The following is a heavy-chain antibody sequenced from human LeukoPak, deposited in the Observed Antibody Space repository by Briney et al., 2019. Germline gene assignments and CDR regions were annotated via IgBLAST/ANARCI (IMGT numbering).Heavy chain of an antibody. V-gene: IGHV4-61*01. CDR1: GGSVSSGSYY. J-gene: IGHJ6*02. CDR3: ARDRLERDYYYGMDV. D-gene: IGHD1-1*01. Sequence: PSETLSLTCTVSGGSVSSGSYYWSWIRQPPGKGLEWIGYIYYSGSTNYNPSLKSRVTISVDTSKNQFSLKLSSVTAADTAVYYCARDRLERDYYYGMDVWGQGTTVTVSS. CDR2: IYYSGST.